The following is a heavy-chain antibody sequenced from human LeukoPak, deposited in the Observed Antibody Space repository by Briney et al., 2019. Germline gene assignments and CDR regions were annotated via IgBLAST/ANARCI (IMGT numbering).Heavy chain of an antibody. CDR1: GFTFNRYN. CDR3: TGNYYGSGSYADFDH. D-gene: IGHD3-10*01. CDR2: ISTSSSYI. J-gene: IGHJ4*02. V-gene: IGHV3-21*04. Sequence: GGSLRLSCAASGFTFNRYNMNWVRRAPGKGLEWVSSISTSSSYIYYADSVRGRFTISRDNAKNSLYLQMDSLKTEDTAVYYCTGNYYGSGSYADFDHWGQGTLVTVSS.